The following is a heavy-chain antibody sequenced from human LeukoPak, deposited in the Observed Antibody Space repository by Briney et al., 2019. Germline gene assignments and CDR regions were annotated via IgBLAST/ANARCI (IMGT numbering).Heavy chain of an antibody. V-gene: IGHV4-34*01. CDR2: INHSGST. J-gene: IGHJ5*02. CDR3: ARGSARAHYYDSSGYNR. Sequence: SETLSLTCAVYGGSFSGYYWSWIRQPPGKGLEWIGEINHSGSTNYNPSLKSRVTISVDTSKNQFSLKLSSVTAADTAVYYCARGSARAHYYDSSGYNRWGQGTLVTVSS. CDR1: GGSFSGYY. D-gene: IGHD3-22*01.